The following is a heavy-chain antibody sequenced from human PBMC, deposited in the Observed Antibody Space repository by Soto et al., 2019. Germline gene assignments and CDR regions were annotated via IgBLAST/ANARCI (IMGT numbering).Heavy chain of an antibody. CDR3: AAGGGYTYGRGMDV. Sequence: QVQHVQSGAEEKKPGASVKVSCKASGYTFTSYAMHWVRQAPGQRLEWMGWINAGNGNTKYSQKFQGRVTFTRDTSASTAYMELSSLRSEDTAVYYCAAGGGYTYGRGMDVWGQGTTVTVSS. CDR2: INAGNGNT. V-gene: IGHV1-3*05. J-gene: IGHJ6*02. CDR1: GYTFTSYA. D-gene: IGHD5-18*01.